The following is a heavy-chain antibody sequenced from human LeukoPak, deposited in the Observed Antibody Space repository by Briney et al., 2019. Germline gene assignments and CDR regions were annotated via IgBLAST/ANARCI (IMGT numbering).Heavy chain of an antibody. CDR3: ARQQQLVSNWFDP. J-gene: IGHJ5*02. V-gene: IGHV4-38-2*02. CDR1: GYSISSGYY. Sequence: SETLSLTCTVSGYSISSGYYWGWIRQPPGKGLEWIGYIYYSGSTNYNPSLKSRVTISVDTSKNQFSLKLSSVTAADTAVYYCARQQQLVSNWFDPWGQGTLVTVSS. CDR2: IYYSGST. D-gene: IGHD6-13*01.